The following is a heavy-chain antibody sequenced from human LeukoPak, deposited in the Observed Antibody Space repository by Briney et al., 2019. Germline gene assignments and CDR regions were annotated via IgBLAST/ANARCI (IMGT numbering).Heavy chain of an antibody. J-gene: IGHJ4*02. CDR3: AKTTTHYDFWSGYSTDYFDY. CDR2: ISYDGSNK. Sequence: GRSLRLSCAASGFTFSSYGMHWVRQAPGKGLEWVAVISYDGSNKYYADSVKGRFTISRDNSKNTLYLQMNSLRAEDTAVYYCAKTTTHYDFWSGYSTDYFDYWGQGTLVTVSS. CDR1: GFTFSSYG. V-gene: IGHV3-30*18. D-gene: IGHD3-3*01.